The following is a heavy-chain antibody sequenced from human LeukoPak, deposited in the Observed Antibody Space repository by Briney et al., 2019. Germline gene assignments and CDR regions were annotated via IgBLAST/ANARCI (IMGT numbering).Heavy chain of an antibody. V-gene: IGHV4-4*07. CDR1: GGSISSYY. CDR2: IYTSGST. CDR3: ARDQSSGWYYYFDY. D-gene: IGHD6-19*01. Sequence: PSETLSLTCTVSGGSISSYYWSWIRQPAGKGLEWIGRIYTSGSTNYNPSLKSRVTMSVDTSKNQFSLKLSSVTAADTAVYYCARDQSSGWYYYFDYWGQGTLVTASS. J-gene: IGHJ4*02.